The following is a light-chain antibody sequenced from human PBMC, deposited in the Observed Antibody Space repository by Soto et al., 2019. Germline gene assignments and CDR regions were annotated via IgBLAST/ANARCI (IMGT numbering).Light chain of an antibody. Sequence: SVLTQPPSASGTPGQRVTISCSGSSSNIETNYVYWYQQLPGTAPKVLIDRNNQRPSPVPDRFSASESGTSASLAIRGLRYEDEADYYCAAWDGSLSGWVFGGGTKLTVL. CDR3: AAWDGSLSGWV. CDR1: SSNIETNY. J-gene: IGLJ3*02. V-gene: IGLV1-47*01. CDR2: RNN.